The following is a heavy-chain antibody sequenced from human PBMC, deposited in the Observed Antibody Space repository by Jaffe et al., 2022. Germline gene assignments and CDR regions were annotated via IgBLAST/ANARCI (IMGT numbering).Heavy chain of an antibody. D-gene: IGHD6-19*01. Sequence: QVQLQESGPGLVKPSQTLSLTCTVSGGSISSGSYYWSWIRQPAGKGLEWIGRIYTSGSTNYNPSLKSRVTISVDTSKNQFSLKLSSVTAADTAVYYCARDPRPTGSSGWYRVTSAFDIWGQGTMVTVSS. CDR3: ARDPRPTGSSGWYRVTSAFDI. CDR1: GGSISSGSYY. CDR2: IYTSGST. V-gene: IGHV4-61*02. J-gene: IGHJ3*02.